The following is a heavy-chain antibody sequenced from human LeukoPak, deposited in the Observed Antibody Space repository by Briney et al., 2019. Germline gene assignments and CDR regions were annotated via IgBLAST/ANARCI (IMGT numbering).Heavy chain of an antibody. CDR1: GDSISNYY. CDR2: IFYSEST. CDR3: AKRGGNGEFDY. V-gene: IGHV4-59*12. D-gene: IGHD3-16*01. Sequence: PSETLSLTCAVSGDSISNYYWSWIRQSPGKGLEWIGCIFYSESTKYNPSLESRVSISADTSKNQFSLKLNSVTASDTAEYYCAKRGGNGEFDYWGQGTLVTVSS. J-gene: IGHJ4*02.